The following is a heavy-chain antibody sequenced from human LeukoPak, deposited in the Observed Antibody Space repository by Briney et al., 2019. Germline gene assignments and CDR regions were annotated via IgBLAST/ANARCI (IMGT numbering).Heavy chain of an antibody. J-gene: IGHJ5*02. D-gene: IGHD3-22*01. Sequence: GGSLRLSCAASGFTFSDYYMSWIRQAPGKGLEWVSYISSSGSTIYYADSVKGRFTISRDNAKNSLYLQMNSLRAEDTAVYYCARDRYGYYYDSSGYPSRGKNLDHWGQGTLVTVSS. CDR3: ARDRYGYYYDSSGYPSRGKNLDH. V-gene: IGHV3-11*01. CDR2: ISSSGSTI. CDR1: GFTFSDYY.